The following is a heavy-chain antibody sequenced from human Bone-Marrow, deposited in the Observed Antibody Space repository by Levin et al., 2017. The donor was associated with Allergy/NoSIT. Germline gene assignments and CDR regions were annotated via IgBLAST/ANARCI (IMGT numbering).Heavy chain of an antibody. Sequence: ASVKVSCKASGYTFTGYYMHWVRQAPGQGLEWMGWINPNSGGTNYAQKFQGRVTMTRDTSISTAYMELSRLRSDDTAVYYCARVPPALYYDSSGYYHFDYWGQGTLVTVSS. CDR2: INPNSGGT. CDR3: ARVPPALYYDSSGYYHFDY. D-gene: IGHD3-22*01. CDR1: GYTFTGYY. J-gene: IGHJ4*02. V-gene: IGHV1-2*02.